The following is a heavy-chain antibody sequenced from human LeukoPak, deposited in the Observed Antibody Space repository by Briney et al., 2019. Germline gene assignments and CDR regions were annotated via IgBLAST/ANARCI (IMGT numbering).Heavy chain of an antibody. CDR3: ARFYDSSGYYYRAVDY. J-gene: IGHJ4*02. V-gene: IGHV3-30*01. CDR2: ISYDGSNK. CDR1: GFTFSSYA. D-gene: IGHD3-22*01. Sequence: GGSLRLSCAASGFTFSSYAMHWVRQAPGKGLEWVAVISYDGSNKYYADSVKGRFTISRDNSKNTLYLQMNSLRAEDTAVYYCARFYDSSGYYYRAVDYWGQGTLVTVSS.